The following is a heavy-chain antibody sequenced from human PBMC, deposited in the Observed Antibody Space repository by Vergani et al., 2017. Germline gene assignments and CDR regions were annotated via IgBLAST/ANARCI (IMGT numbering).Heavy chain of an antibody. CDR3: ASFGWWELLGGEYFQH. Sequence: QVQLQQWGAGLLKPSETLSLTCAVYGGSFSGYYWSWIRQPPGKGLEWSWEINHSVSTNYNPSLKSRVTISVDTSKSQFSLKLSSVTAADTAVYYCASFGWWELLGGEYFQHWGQGTLVTVSS. V-gene: IGHV4-34*01. J-gene: IGHJ1*01. CDR2: INHSVST. CDR1: GGSFSGYY. D-gene: IGHD1-26*01.